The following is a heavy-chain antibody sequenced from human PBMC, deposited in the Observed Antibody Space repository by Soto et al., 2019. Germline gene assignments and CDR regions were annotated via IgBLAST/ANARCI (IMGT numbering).Heavy chain of an antibody. CDR2: ISHLEST. CDR1: GASISYGGFS. Sequence: SETLSLTCTVSGASISYGGFSWSWIRQSPGKGLEWIGYISHLESTYFHPSFKSRLTMSIDRTRNQFSLKLSSVTAADMAVYYCARGGGYDSFDYRGQGVLVTVSS. J-gene: IGHJ4*02. V-gene: IGHV4-30-2*06. CDR3: ARGGGYDSFDY. D-gene: IGHD5-12*01.